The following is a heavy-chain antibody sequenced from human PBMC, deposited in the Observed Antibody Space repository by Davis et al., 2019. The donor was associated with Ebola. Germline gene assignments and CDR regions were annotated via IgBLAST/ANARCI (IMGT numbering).Heavy chain of an antibody. V-gene: IGHV4-34*01. CDR1: GWSFSGYY. CDR3: ARVSGRQLEIYYYYYGMDV. J-gene: IGHJ6*02. CDR2: INPSGST. Sequence: MPSETLSLTCAVSGWSFSGYYWSWIRQPPGKGLEWIGEINPSGSTNYNPSLKSRVTISVDTSKNQFSLKLSSVTAADTAVYYCARVSGRQLEIYYYYYGMDVWGQGTTVTVSS. D-gene: IGHD6-13*01.